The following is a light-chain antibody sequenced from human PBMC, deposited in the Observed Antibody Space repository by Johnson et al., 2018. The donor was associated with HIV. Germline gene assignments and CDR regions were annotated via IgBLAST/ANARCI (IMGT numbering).Light chain of an antibody. CDR3: GTWDSSLSAPYV. CDR1: SSSIGSNT. CDR2: SNN. Sequence: QSVLTQPPSASGTPGQRVTFSCSGSSSSIGSNTVSWYRQLPGTAPKLLMYSNNQRPSGIPDRFSGSKSGTSATLGLTGLQTGDEADYYCGTWDSSLSAPYVFGTGTKVTVL. V-gene: IGLV1-51*01. J-gene: IGLJ1*01.